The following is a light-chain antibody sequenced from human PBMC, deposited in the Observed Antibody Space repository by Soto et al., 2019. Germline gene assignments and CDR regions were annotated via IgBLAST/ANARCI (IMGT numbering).Light chain of an antibody. CDR3: SSYTTSSTLV. V-gene: IGLV2-14*01. J-gene: IGLJ1*01. CDR1: SRDVGNYNY. CDR2: GVS. Sequence: QSVLTQPASVSGSPGQSIIISCTGTSRDVGNYNYVSWYQQHPGKAPKLMIYGVSNRPSGVSNRFSGSKSGNTASLTISGLQAEDEADYYCSSYTTSSTLVFGTGTKVTVL.